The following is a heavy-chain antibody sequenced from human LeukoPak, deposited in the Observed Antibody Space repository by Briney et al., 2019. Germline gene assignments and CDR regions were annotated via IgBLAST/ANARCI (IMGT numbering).Heavy chain of an antibody. V-gene: IGHV1-69*01. D-gene: IGHD6-6*01. CDR3: ARGNLSEYSSSFPVDY. CDR2: IIPIFGTA. J-gene: IGHJ4*02. Sequence: GASVKVSCKASGGTFSSYAISWVRQAPGQGLEWMGGIIPIFGTANYAQKFQGRVTITADESTSTAYMELSSLRSEDTAVYYCARGNLSEYSSSFPVDYWGQGTLVTVSS. CDR1: GGTFSSYA.